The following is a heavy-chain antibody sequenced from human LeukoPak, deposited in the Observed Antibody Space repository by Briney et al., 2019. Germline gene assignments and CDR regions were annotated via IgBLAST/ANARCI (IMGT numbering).Heavy chain of an antibody. CDR3: AKAFIVGAMDY. CDR2: ISWNSGSI. J-gene: IGHJ4*02. CDR1: GFTFDDYA. D-gene: IGHD1-26*01. V-gene: IGHV3-9*01. Sequence: PGRSLRLSCAASGFTFDDYAMHWVRHAPGKGLEWVSGISWNSGSIGYADSVKGRFTISRDNAKNSLYLQMNSLRAEDTALYYCAKAFIVGAMDYWGQGTLVTVSS.